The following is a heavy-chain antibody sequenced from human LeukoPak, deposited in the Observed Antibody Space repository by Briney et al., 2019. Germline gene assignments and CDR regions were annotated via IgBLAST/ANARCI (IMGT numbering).Heavy chain of an antibody. CDR2: IYYSGST. CDR3: ARLSIASRVRIFDY. CDR1: GGTMSNYY. V-gene: IGHV4-59*08. J-gene: IGHJ4*02. D-gene: IGHD6-6*01. Sequence: SETLSLTCTVSGGTMSNYYWSWIRQPPGKGLECIGHIYYSGSTNYKPSLKSRVTISLDTSKNQFSLKLSSVTAADTAVYYCARLSIASRVRIFDYWGQGTLVTVSS.